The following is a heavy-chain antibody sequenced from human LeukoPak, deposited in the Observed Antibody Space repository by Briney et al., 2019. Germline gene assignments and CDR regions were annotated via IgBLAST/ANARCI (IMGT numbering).Heavy chain of an antibody. Sequence: HGESLKISCKGSGYSFTSYWIGWVRQMPGKGLEWMGIIYPGDSDTRYSPSFQGQVTISADKSISTAYLQWSSLKASDTAMYYCARQRPQARYYYDSSGYPGRYGMDVWGQGTTVTVSS. J-gene: IGHJ6*02. CDR3: ARQRPQARYYYDSSGYPGRYGMDV. CDR1: GYSFTSYW. CDR2: IYPGDSDT. V-gene: IGHV5-51*01. D-gene: IGHD3-22*01.